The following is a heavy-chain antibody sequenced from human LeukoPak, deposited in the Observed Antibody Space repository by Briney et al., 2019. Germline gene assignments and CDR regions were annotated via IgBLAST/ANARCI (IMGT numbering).Heavy chain of an antibody. D-gene: IGHD3-3*01. CDR3: ARGSGSGYYRLYYYYYMDV. CDR2: MNPNSGNT. Sequence: ASVKASCKASGYTFTSYDINWVRQATGQGLEWMGWMNPNSGNTGYAQKFQGRVTMTRNTSISTAYMELSSLRSEDTAVYYCARGSGSGYYRLYYYYYMDVWGKGTTVTVSS. J-gene: IGHJ6*03. CDR1: GYTFTSYD. V-gene: IGHV1-8*01.